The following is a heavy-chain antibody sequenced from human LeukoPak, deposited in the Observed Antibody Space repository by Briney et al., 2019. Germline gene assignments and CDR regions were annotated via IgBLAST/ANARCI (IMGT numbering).Heavy chain of an antibody. J-gene: IGHJ4*02. Sequence: GGSLRLSCAASGFTFTNYEMTWVRQAPGKGLEWVSYISSSGTTIYYADSVKGRFTISRDNAKNSLYLQMNSLRAEDTAVYYCCCGGDCGVQWGQGTLVTVSS. D-gene: IGHD2-21*02. CDR3: CCGGDCGVQ. CDR2: ISSSGTTI. CDR1: GFTFTNYE. V-gene: IGHV3-48*03.